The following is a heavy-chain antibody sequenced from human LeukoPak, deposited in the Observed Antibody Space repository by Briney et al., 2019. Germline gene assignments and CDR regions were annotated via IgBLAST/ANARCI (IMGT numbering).Heavy chain of an antibody. D-gene: IGHD6-13*01. CDR3: ARDSSPYSSSWYVNYYYCYYMDV. Sequence: SVKVSCKASGGTFSSYAISWVRQAPGQGLEWMGGIIPIFGTANYAQKFQGRVTITADESTSTAYMELSSLRSEDTAVYYCARDSSPYSSSWYVNYYYCYYMDVWGKGTTVTVSS. CDR1: GGTFSSYA. J-gene: IGHJ6*03. CDR2: IIPIFGTA. V-gene: IGHV1-69*13.